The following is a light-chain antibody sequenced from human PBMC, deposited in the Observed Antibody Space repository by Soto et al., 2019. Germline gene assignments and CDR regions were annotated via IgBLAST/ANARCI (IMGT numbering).Light chain of an antibody. J-gene: IGKJ3*01. Sequence: DIQMTQSPSPLSASVGDRVTITCRASQNIGEKLAWYQQEPGKAPNLLVYDASSLQSGVPSRFSGSGSGTEFTLTISSLQSDDAATYYCQHYNDHLFMFGPGTKVQI. CDR3: QHYNDHLFM. CDR2: DAS. CDR1: QNIGEK. V-gene: IGKV1-5*01.